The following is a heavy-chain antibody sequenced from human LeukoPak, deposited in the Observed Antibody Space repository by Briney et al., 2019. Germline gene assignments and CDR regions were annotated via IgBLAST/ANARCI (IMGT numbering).Heavy chain of an antibody. V-gene: IGHV3-53*01. CDR1: GFTVSNNY. CDR3: ASQYSSGWYGLDY. Sequence: GGSLRLSCAASGFTVSNNYMSWVRQPPGKGLESVSVIYSGGGTYYADSVKGRFTISRDNSKNTLYLQMNSLRAEDTAVYYCASQYSSGWYGLDYWGQGTLGTVSS. J-gene: IGHJ4*02. CDR2: IYSGGGT. D-gene: IGHD6-19*01.